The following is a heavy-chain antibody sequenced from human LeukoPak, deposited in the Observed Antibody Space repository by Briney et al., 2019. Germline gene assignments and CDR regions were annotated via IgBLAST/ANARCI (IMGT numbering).Heavy chain of an antibody. Sequence: ETLSLTCTVSGXSISSYYWSWVRQAPGKGLEWVAIIKQDGSEKYYVDSVKGRFTISRDNSKNTLYMQMNSLRAADTAVYYCAKGPYYYGSGSYSPNYYYAMDVWGQGTTVTVSS. J-gene: IGHJ6*02. CDR2: IKQDGSEK. V-gene: IGHV3-7*05. CDR1: GXSISSYY. CDR3: AKGPYYYGSGSYSPNYYYAMDV. D-gene: IGHD3-10*01.